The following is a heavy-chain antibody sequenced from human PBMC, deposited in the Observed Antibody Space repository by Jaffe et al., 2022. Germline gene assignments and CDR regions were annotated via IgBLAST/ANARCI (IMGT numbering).Heavy chain of an antibody. D-gene: IGHD6-13*01. CDR3: ARDGAEELYPGIAAAGKGTLGY. J-gene: IGHJ4*02. CDR2: IYHSGST. CDR1: GYSISSGYY. V-gene: IGHV4-38-2*02. Sequence: QVQLQESGPGLVKPSETLSLTCAVSGYSISSGYYWGWIRQPPGKGLEWIGSIYHSGSTYYNPSLKSRVTISVDTSKNQFSLKLSSVTAADTAVYYCARDGAEELYPGIAAAGKGTLGYWGQGTLVTVSS.